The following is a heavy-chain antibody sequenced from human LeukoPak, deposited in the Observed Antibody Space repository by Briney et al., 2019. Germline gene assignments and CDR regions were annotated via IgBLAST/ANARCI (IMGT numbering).Heavy chain of an antibody. J-gene: IGHJ4*02. V-gene: IGHV4-38-2*02. D-gene: IGHD6-6*01. CDR1: GYSISSGYY. Sequence: SETLSLTCTVSGYSISSGYYWGWIRQPPGKGLEWIGSIYHSGMSFYNPSLKSRVTISVDTSKNHFSLKLSSVTAADTAVYYCARGIAARRGGFEYWGQGTLVTVSS. CDR2: IYHSGMS. CDR3: ARGIAARRGGFEY.